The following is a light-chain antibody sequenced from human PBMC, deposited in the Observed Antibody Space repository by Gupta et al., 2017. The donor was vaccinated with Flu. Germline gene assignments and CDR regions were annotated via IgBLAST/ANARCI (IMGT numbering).Light chain of an antibody. Sequence: QSGLTQPPSASGTPGQRVSISCSGSSSSIGSNTVNWYQPLPGTAPKLLIYVNNQRPSEVPDRFSGSKSGTSASLATSGLQAEDEADYYCASWDDSLSGQVVFGGGTKLTVL. CDR3: ASWDDSLSGQVV. CDR1: SSSIGSNT. J-gene: IGLJ2*01. CDR2: VNN. V-gene: IGLV1-44*01.